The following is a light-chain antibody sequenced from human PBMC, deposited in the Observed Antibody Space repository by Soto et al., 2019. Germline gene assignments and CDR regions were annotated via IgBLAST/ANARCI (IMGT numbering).Light chain of an antibody. V-gene: IGKV3-15*01. Sequence: EIVMTQSPATLSVSPGERASLSCRASQSISTNLAWYQQKPGQAPRLLIYGASTRATGIPARFSGSGSGTEFTLTMIRPQSEDFAVYYCQQYDKWPLTFGPGTKVDIE. CDR1: QSISTN. CDR2: GAS. J-gene: IGKJ3*01. CDR3: QQYDKWPLT.